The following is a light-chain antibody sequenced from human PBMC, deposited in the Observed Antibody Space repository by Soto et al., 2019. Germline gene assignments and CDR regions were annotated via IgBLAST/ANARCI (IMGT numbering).Light chain of an antibody. Sequence: EIVLTQSPGTLSLSPGERATLSCRASQSVSNDYLAWYQTKPGQAPSLLIYGAFHRATGIPDRFSGTGSGTDXXLTISRLEPEDFAVYYCQQYGGAPYTFGQGTKLDIK. CDR1: QSVSNDY. V-gene: IGKV3-20*01. CDR2: GAF. CDR3: QQYGGAPYT. J-gene: IGKJ2*01.